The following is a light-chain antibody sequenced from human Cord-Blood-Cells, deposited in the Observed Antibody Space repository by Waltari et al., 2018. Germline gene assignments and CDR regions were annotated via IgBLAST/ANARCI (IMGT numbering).Light chain of an antibody. CDR2: QDS. CDR1: HLGDNY. CDR3: QAWDSSTEV. J-gene: IGLJ3*02. Sequence: SYELTQPHSVSVSPGQTATITCYGDHLGDNYPCWYQQKPGQSPVLVIYQDSTRPSGIPERFSGSNSGNTATLTISGTQAMDEADYYCQAWDSSTEVFGGGTKLTVL. V-gene: IGLV3-1*01.